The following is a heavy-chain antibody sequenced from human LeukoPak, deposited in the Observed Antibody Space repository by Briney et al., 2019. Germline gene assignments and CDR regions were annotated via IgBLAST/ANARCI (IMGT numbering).Heavy chain of an antibody. CDR3: ARDNSVGDNAWWFDP. D-gene: IGHD1-26*01. CDR2: ISYDGSNK. J-gene: IGHJ5*02. Sequence: TGGSLRLSCAASGFTFSSYAMHWVRQAPGKGLEWVAVISYDGSNKYYADSVKGRFTISRDNSKNTLYLQMNSLRAEDTAVYYCARDNSVGDNAWWFDPWGQGTLVTVSS. V-gene: IGHV3-30*04. CDR1: GFTFSSYA.